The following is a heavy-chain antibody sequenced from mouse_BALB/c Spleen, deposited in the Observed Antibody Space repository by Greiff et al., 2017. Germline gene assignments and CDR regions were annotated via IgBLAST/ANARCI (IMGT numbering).Heavy chain of an antibody. Sequence: QVQLQQPGAELVRPGASVKLSCKASGYTFTSYWINWVKQRPGQGLEWIGNIYPSDSYTNYNQKFKDKATLTVDKSSSTAYMQLSSPTSEDSAVYYCTRRGGNSDYWGQGTTLTVSS. V-gene: IGHV1-69*02. CDR1: GYTFTSYW. J-gene: IGHJ2*01. D-gene: IGHD2-1*01. CDR2: IYPSDSYT. CDR3: TRRGGNSDY.